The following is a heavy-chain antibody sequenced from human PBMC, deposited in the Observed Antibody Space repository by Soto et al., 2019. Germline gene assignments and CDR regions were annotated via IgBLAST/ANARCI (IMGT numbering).Heavy chain of an antibody. Sequence: PVVSLIISCAASAFTFNNYAMSWVRQAQGKGLEWVSGIGGSGLTTYYADSVKGRFTISRDNSNNTLFLQMNSLRAEDTAVYYCAKSRYSDSSGDFYDYWGQGTLVTVSS. CDR1: AFTFNNYA. J-gene: IGHJ4*02. D-gene: IGHD3-22*01. CDR2: IGGSGLTT. CDR3: AKSRYSDSSGDFYDY. V-gene: IGHV3-23*01.